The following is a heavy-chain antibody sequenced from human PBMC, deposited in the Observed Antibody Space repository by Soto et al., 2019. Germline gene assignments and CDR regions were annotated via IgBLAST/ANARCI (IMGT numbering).Heavy chain of an antibody. CDR3: ARESYDILTGYYKGLDY. CDR2: ISSSSSTI. Sequence: GGSLRLSCAASGFTFSSYSMNWVRRAPGKGLEWVSYISSSSSTIYYADSVKGRFTISRDNAKNSLYLQMNSLRDEDTAVYYCARESYDILTGYYKGLDYWGQGTLVTVSS. D-gene: IGHD3-9*01. J-gene: IGHJ4*02. CDR1: GFTFSSYS. V-gene: IGHV3-48*02.